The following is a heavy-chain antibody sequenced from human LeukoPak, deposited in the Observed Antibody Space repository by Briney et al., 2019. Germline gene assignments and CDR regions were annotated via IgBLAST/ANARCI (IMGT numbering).Heavy chain of an antibody. V-gene: IGHV4-59*08. CDR1: GGSIGSNY. CDR2: IYYTGGT. CDR3: AKYGNSGWVIDN. Sequence: PSETLSLTCTVSGGSIGSNYWTWIRQPPGKGLEYIGYIYYTGGTNYNPSLKSRATISVDTSKNQFSLKLTSVTAADTAVYFCAKYGNSGWVIDNWGQGTLVTVSS. D-gene: IGHD6-19*01. J-gene: IGHJ4*02.